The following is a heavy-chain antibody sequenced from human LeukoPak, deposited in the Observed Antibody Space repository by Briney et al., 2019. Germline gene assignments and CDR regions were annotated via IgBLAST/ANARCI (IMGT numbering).Heavy chain of an antibody. Sequence: GGSLRLSCAASGFTVSSNYMSWVRQAPGKGLEWVSVIYSGGSTYYADSVKGRFTISRDNSKNTLYLQMNSLRAEDTAVYYCARDPSGGTGSYFDYWGQGTLVTVSS. CDR1: GFTVSSNY. V-gene: IGHV3-66*01. J-gene: IGHJ4*02. CDR2: IYSGGST. D-gene: IGHD2-15*01. CDR3: ARDPSGGTGSYFDY.